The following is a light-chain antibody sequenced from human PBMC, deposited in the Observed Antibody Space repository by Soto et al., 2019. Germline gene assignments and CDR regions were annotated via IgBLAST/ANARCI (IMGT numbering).Light chain of an antibody. CDR3: QTWDTGIVL. V-gene: IGLV4-69*01. CDR2: VNSGGSH. Sequence: QLVLTQSPSASASLGASVKLTCTLSSGHSNYAIAWHQQLPEKGPRYLMKVNSGGSHSKGDGIPDRFSGSSSGAERYLTISSLQSEDEADYYCQTWDTGIVLFGGGTKLTVL. CDR1: SGHSNYA. J-gene: IGLJ2*01.